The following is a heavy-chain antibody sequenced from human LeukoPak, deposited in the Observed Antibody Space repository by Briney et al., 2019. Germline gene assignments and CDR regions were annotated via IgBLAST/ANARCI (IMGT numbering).Heavy chain of an antibody. D-gene: IGHD3-16*01. J-gene: IGHJ4*02. CDR2: ISSDGSNK. CDR1: RFTFSRYP. CDR3: GREGGGEYYFDY. Sequence: GGSLRLSCAASRFTFSRYPMHWVRQAPGKGLEWVTVISSDGSNKYYADSVKGRFTISRDNSKNTVYLQMNSLRGEDAAVCYWGREGGGEYYFDYWGQGTLVTVSP. V-gene: IGHV3-30*04.